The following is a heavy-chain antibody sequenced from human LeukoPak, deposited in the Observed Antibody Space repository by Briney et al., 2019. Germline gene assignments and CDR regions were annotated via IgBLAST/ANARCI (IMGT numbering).Heavy chain of an antibody. Sequence: RASVKVSCKASGYTFTSYGISWVRQAPGQGLEWMGIINPSGGSTSYAQKFQGRVTMTRDMSTSTVYMELSSLRSEDTALYYCAREAYGDTYNWFDPWGQRTLVTVSS. CDR1: GYTFTSYG. CDR2: INPSGGST. J-gene: IGHJ5*02. V-gene: IGHV1-46*01. CDR3: AREAYGDTYNWFDP. D-gene: IGHD4-17*01.